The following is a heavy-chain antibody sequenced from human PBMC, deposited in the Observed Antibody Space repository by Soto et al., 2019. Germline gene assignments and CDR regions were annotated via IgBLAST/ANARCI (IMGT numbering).Heavy chain of an antibody. D-gene: IGHD3-10*01. Sequence: GGSLRLSCATSGLNVRDNYMTWVLQGAGKRLEWVSAISGSAGSTYYADYVKGRSTISSDNSKNTLYLQMNSLRGEDTAVYHCAKARGINMVRGVIITIYYFDYWGQGTLVTVSS. CDR3: AKARGINMVRGVIITIYYFDY. J-gene: IGHJ4*02. CDR1: GLNVRDNY. V-gene: IGHV3-23*01. CDR2: ISGSAGST.